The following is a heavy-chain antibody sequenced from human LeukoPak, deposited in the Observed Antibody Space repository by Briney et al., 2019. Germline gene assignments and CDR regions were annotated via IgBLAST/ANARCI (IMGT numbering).Heavy chain of an antibody. CDR1: GYSISTNYY. J-gene: IGHJ4*02. D-gene: IGHD3-16*01. CDR3: ARGLQVWSRDSFDY. V-gene: IGHV4-38-2*01. CDR2: ISHSGST. Sequence: PSETLSLTCAVSGYSISTNYYWGWIRQSPGEGLQWIGSISHSGSTSYYPSLKSRVTISLDTSKNQFSLKLSSVTAADTAMYYCARGLQVWSRDSFDYWGQGTLVTVSS.